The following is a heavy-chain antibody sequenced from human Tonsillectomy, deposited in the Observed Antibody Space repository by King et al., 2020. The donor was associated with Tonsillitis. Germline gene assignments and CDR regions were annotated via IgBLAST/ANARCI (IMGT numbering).Heavy chain of an antibody. V-gene: IGHV1-69*01. CDR2: IIPIFDTP. CDR3: ARGPAHARHYYDSSGYFLSDFDI. Sequence: VQLVQSGAEVKKPGSSVKVSCKASGGTFNTYSISWVRQAPGQGLEWMGGIIPIFDTPNYAQKFQGRVTITADESTSTAYMELSSLRSEDTAVYYCARGPAHARHYYDSSGYFLSDFDIWGQGTMVTVSS. CDR1: GGTFNTYS. J-gene: IGHJ3*02. D-gene: IGHD3-22*01.